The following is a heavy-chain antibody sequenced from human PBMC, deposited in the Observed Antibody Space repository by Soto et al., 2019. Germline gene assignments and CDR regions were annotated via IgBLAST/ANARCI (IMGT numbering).Heavy chain of an antibody. Sequence: EVQLAESGGGLVQPGGSLRLTCVASGFIFSDYWMNWVRQAPGKGLEWVARINQDGSAKYYVDSVRGRFTISRDNTKNSLSVQMDSLRAEDTAIYYCARRSIGVAGIFDYWGPGILVTVSS. CDR2: INQDGSAK. CDR3: ARRSIGVAGIFDY. CDR1: GFIFSDYW. D-gene: IGHD6-19*01. J-gene: IGHJ4*02. V-gene: IGHV3-7*03.